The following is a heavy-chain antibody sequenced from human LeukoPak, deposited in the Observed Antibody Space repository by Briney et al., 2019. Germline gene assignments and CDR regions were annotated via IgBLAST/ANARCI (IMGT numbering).Heavy chain of an antibody. CDR2: IHYDGSNK. D-gene: IGHD3-10*01. CDR3: AKDPIRGVRPYYFSS. J-gene: IGHJ4*02. Sequence: GGSLRLSCAASGFTFSSYGMQWVRQAPGKGLEWVAFIHYDGSNKYYANSVKGRFTISRDNSKNTLYLHMNSLRAEDTAVYYCAKDPIRGVRPYYFSSWGQGTLVAVSS. V-gene: IGHV3-30*02. CDR1: GFTFSSYG.